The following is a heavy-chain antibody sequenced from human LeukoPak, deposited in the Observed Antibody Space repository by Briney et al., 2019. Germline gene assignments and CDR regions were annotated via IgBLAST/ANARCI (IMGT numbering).Heavy chain of an antibody. CDR1: GFSISGGYY. V-gene: IGHV4-38-2*01. J-gene: IGHJ4*02. D-gene: IGHD6-19*01. CDR3: ARNEGIVVAGTWFDN. Sequence: SETLSLNCAVSGFSISGGYYWVWIQQPPGKGLEWIGSVYHNGNTLFNTSLKSRVTLSVDSSKNQFSLRLSSVTAADTARYYCARNEGIVVAGTWFDNWGQGTLVIVSS. CDR2: VYHNGNT.